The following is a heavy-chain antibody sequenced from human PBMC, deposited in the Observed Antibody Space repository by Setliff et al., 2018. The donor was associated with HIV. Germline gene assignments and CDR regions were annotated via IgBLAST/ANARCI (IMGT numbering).Heavy chain of an antibody. CDR3: ASYSGSYYFILHY. CDR2: IIPVLGLS. V-gene: IGHV1-69*10. D-gene: IGHD1-26*01. J-gene: IGHJ4*02. Sequence: GASVKVSCKASGYTFTSYAMNWVRQAPGQGLEWMGGIIPVLGLSYYAQNFQGRVTITADESTSTAYMELSSLRSEDTAVYYCASYSGSYYFILHYWGQGTLVTVSS. CDR1: GYTFTSYA.